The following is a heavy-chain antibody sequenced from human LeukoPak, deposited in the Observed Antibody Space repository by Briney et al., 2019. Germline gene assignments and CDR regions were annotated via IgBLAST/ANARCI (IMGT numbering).Heavy chain of an antibody. CDR1: GYPFTTYE. V-gene: IGHV1-8*01. CDR3: ARGPRNDP. D-gene: IGHD1-14*01. Sequence: ASVKVSCKTSGYPFTTYEINWVRQAAGQALEWMGWVHPDTGYADYAQKFQGRVTMTSDTSISTAYMERSSLRSDDTAVYFCARGPRNDPWGQGTLVTVSS. J-gene: IGHJ5*02. CDR2: VHPDTGYA.